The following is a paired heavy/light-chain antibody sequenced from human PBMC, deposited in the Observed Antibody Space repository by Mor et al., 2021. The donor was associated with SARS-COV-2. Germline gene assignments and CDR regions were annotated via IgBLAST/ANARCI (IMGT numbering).Heavy chain of an antibody. Sequence: DVQLVESGGDLVHPGGSLRLSCAASGFTFSSHWMSWVRQAPGQGLEWVANLNKDGSDKYYVDSVRGRFTISRDNAKNAVYLQMDSLRAEDTALYYCARGTQESPGTDYWGRGTLVTVSS. V-gene: IGHV3-7*03. J-gene: IGHJ4*02. CDR3: ARGTQESPGTDY. CDR2: LNKDGSDK. CDR1: GFTFSSHW. D-gene: IGHD3-16*01.
Light chain of an antibody. V-gene: IGLV7-43*01. Sequence: QTVVTQEPSLTVSPGGTVTLTCASSTGAVTSDYHPNWFQQKPGQAPRALIYNTNKRHSWTPARFSGSLLGGKAALTLSGVQPEDEADYYCLLHSGGVQVYGGGTKLTVL. J-gene: IGLJ3*02. CDR2: NTN. CDR1: TGAVTSDYH. CDR3: LLHSGGVQV.